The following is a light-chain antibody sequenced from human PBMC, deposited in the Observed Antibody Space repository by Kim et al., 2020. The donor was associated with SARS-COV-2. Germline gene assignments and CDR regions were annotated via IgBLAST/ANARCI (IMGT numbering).Light chain of an antibody. CDR1: SSNIGAGYD. Sequence: VTISCTGSSSNIGAGYDVHWYQQLPGTAPKLLIYGNSNRPSGVPDRFSDSKSGTSASLAITGLQAEDEADYYCQSYDSSLSGYVVFGGGTQLTVL. J-gene: IGLJ2*01. CDR2: GNS. V-gene: IGLV1-40*01. CDR3: QSYDSSLSGYVV.